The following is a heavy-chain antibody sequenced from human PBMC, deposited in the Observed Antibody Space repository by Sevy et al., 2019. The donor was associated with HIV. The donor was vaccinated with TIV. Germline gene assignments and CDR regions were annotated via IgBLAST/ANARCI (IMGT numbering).Heavy chain of an antibody. Sequence: GGSLRLSCAASGFTFSSYAMSWVRQAPGKGLEWVSAISGSGGSTYYADSVKGRFTISTDNSKNTLYLQMNSLRAEDTAVYYCAKEYYYDSSGSVGAFDIWGQGTMVTVSS. V-gene: IGHV3-23*01. CDR3: AKEYYYDSSGSVGAFDI. J-gene: IGHJ3*02. D-gene: IGHD3-22*01. CDR2: ISGSGGST. CDR1: GFTFSSYA.